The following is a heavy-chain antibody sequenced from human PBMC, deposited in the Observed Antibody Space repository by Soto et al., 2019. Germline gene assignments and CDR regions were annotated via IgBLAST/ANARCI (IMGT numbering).Heavy chain of an antibody. D-gene: IGHD3-16*01. Sequence: EVQLLESGGGLVQPGGSLRLSCAASGFTFNSYVLSWVRQAPGKGLEWVSAVSTTGNSAHYADSVRGRFTISRDNSKNTLYLQMNSLRAEGTAIYYCASPGDPDFWGQGTLVTVSS. CDR2: VSTTGNSA. CDR3: ASPGDPDF. CDR1: GFTFNSYV. V-gene: IGHV3-23*01. J-gene: IGHJ4*02.